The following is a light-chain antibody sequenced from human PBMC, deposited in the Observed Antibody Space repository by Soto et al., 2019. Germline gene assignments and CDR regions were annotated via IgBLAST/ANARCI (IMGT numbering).Light chain of an antibody. Sequence: EIVLTQSPGTLSLSPGERATLSCRASQSVSSNYLAWYQQKPGQAPRLLIYGESRRATGIPDRFSGSGSETDFTLTISRLGPQDFEVYYYQQYESSPRTFGQGTKVEIK. V-gene: IGKV3-20*01. CDR2: GES. J-gene: IGKJ1*01. CDR3: QQYESSPRT. CDR1: QSVSSNY.